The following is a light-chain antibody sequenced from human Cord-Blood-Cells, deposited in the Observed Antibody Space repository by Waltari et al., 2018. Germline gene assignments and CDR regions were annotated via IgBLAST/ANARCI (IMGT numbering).Light chain of an antibody. V-gene: IGLV2-11*01. Sequence: QSPLTQPRSVSGSPGQSVTISCTGTSSDVGGYHYVSWYQQHPGKAPKLMIYYVSKRPSGVPDRFSGSKSGNTASLTISGLQAEDEADYYCCSYAGSYTLVFGGGTKLTVL. CDR3: CSYAGSYTLV. J-gene: IGLJ2*01. CDR2: YVS. CDR1: SSDVGGYHY.